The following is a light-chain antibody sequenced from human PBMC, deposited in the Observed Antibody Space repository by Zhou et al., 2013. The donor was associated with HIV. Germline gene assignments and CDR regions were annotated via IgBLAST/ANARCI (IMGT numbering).Light chain of an antibody. CDR1: QSVDNL. Sequence: IQMTQSPSSLSASVGDRVTITCRASQSVDNLLAWYQQKPGKAPKVLIYEASNLDNGVPARFSGTGSGTDFTLTITSLQPEDAATYYCQKYNSAPLTFGGGTKVEIK. J-gene: IGKJ4*01. CDR2: EAS. CDR3: QKYNSAPLT. V-gene: IGKV1-5*03.